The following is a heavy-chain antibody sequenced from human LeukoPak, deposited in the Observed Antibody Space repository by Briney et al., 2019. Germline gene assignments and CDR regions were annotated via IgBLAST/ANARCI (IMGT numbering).Heavy chain of an antibody. V-gene: IGHV3-30-3*01. CDR1: GFTFSSYA. CDR2: ISDSGTKK. CDR3: ARDQVGGAVDY. J-gene: IGHJ4*02. D-gene: IGHD6-13*01. Sequence: PGGSLRLSCAASGFTFSSYAMHWVRQAPGKGLEWVAVISDSGTKKYYADSVKGRFTLSRDNSKNTLSLQMNSPRVEDTAVYYCARDQVGGAVDYWGQGTLVTVSS.